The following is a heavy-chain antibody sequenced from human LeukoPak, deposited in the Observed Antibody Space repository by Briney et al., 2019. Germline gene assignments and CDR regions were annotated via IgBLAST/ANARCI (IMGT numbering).Heavy chain of an antibody. CDR3: ARERGYSYGYGDY. J-gene: IGHJ4*02. Sequence: GGSLRLSCAASGFTLCSYVMSWLRQAPGKGVVWVSSISSSSSYIYDADSVKGRITISRDNAKNSLYLQMNSLRAEDTAVYYCARERGYSYGYGDYRGQGTLVTVSS. CDR2: ISSSSSYI. V-gene: IGHV3-21*04. CDR1: GFTLCSYV. D-gene: IGHD5-18*01.